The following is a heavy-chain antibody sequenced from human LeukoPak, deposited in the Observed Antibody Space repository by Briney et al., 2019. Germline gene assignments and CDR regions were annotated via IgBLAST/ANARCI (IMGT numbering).Heavy chain of an antibody. J-gene: IGHJ4*02. Sequence: GRSLRLSCAASGFTFSSYGMHWVRQAPGKGLEWVAFIRYDGSNKYYADSVKGRFTISRDNSKNTLYLQMNSLRAEDTAVYYCANDGVLPLYYFDYWGQGTLVTVSS. CDR2: IRYDGSNK. V-gene: IGHV3-30*02. CDR3: ANDGVLPLYYFDY. D-gene: IGHD3-16*01. CDR1: GFTFSSYG.